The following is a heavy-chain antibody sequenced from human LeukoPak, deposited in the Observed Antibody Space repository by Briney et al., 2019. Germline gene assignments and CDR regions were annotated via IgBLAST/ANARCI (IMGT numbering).Heavy chain of an antibody. CDR2: IRYDGSNK. Sequence: GGSLRLSCAASGFTFSSYGMHWVRQAPGKGLEWVAFIRYDGSNKYYADSVKGRFTISRDNSKNTLYLQMNSLRAEDTAVYYCARDHYVWGSYRWGCFDYWGQGTLVTVSS. J-gene: IGHJ4*02. D-gene: IGHD3-16*02. V-gene: IGHV3-30*02. CDR3: ARDHYVWGSYRWGCFDY. CDR1: GFTFSSYG.